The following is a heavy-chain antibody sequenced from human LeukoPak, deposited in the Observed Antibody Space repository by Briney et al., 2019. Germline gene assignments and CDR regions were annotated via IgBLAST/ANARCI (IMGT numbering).Heavy chain of an antibody. CDR2: IIPIFGTA. CDR3: ARDRLDTAISDAFDI. Sequence: EASVKVSCKASGGTFSSYAISWVRQAPGQGLEWMGGIIPIFGTANYAQKFQGRVTITADKSTSTAYMELSSLRSEDTAVYYCARDRLDTAISDAFDIWGQGTMVTVSS. J-gene: IGHJ3*02. V-gene: IGHV1-69*06. CDR1: GGTFSSYA. D-gene: IGHD5-18*01.